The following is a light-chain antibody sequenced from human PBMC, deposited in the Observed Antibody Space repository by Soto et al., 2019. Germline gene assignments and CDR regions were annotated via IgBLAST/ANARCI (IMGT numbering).Light chain of an antibody. Sequence: EIVMTQSPVTLSVSPGEIATLSFSASQSVTNSYLAWYQQKPGQAPRLLIYDASNRATGIPDRVSGSGSGTDFTLTISSLQPEDFATYYCQQYNTYSQTFGQGTKVDIK. CDR3: QQYNTYSQT. V-gene: IGKV3D-15*01. CDR1: QSVTNSY. J-gene: IGKJ1*01. CDR2: DAS.